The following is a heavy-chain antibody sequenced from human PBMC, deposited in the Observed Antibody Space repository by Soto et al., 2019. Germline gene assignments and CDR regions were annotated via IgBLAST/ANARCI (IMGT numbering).Heavy chain of an antibody. V-gene: IGHV3-53*01. CDR2: IYSGGST. J-gene: IGHJ3*02. Sequence: GGSLRLSFAASGFTVSSNYMSWVRQAPGKGLEWVSVIYSGGSTYYADSVKGRFTISRDNSKNTLYLQMNSLRAEDTAVYYCARINTAMATGAFDIWGQGTMVTVSS. D-gene: IGHD5-18*01. CDR1: GFTVSSNY. CDR3: ARINTAMATGAFDI.